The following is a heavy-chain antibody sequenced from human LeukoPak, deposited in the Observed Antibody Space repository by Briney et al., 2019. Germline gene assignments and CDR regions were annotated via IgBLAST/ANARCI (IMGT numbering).Heavy chain of an antibody. CDR1: GFTFSSYA. Sequence: GGSLRLSCAASGFTFSSYAMSWVRQAPGKGLVWVSLIKSDGSSSSYEDSVKGRFTISRDNAKNTLYLQMNSLRAEDTAVYYCARGLITIPAGALDIWGQGTMVTVSS. CDR2: IKSDGSSS. CDR3: ARGLITIPAGALDI. V-gene: IGHV3-74*01. J-gene: IGHJ3*02. D-gene: IGHD3-10*01.